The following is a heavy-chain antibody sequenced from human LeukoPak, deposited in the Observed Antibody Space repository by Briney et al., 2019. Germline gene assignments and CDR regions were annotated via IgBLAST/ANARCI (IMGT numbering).Heavy chain of an antibody. V-gene: IGHV3-23*01. CDR1: GFTFSSYA. J-gene: IGHJ4*02. D-gene: IGHD6-13*01. Sequence: GSLRLSYAASGFTFSSYAMSWVRQAPGKGLEWVSAISGSGGSTYYADSVKGRFTISRDNSKNTLYLQMNSLRAEDTAVYYCAKFSGSRHYFDYWGQGTLVTVSS. CDR3: AKFSGSRHYFDY. CDR2: ISGSGGST.